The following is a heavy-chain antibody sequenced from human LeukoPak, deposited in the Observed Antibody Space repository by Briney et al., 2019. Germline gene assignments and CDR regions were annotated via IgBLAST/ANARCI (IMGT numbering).Heavy chain of an antibody. Sequence: SETLSLTCAVYGGSFSGYYWSWIRQPPGKGLEWIGEINHSGSTNYNPSLKSRVTISVDTSKNQFSLKPSAVTAADTAVYYCARGRYGGYDKGLYFDYWGQGTLVTVSS. CDR3: ARGRYGGYDKGLYFDY. D-gene: IGHD5-12*01. V-gene: IGHV4-34*01. CDR2: INHSGST. CDR1: GGSFSGYY. J-gene: IGHJ4*02.